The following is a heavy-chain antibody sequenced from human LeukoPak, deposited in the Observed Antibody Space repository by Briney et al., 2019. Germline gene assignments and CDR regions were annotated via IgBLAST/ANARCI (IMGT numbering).Heavy chain of an antibody. Sequence: PGGSLRLSCAASGFTFRSYGIHWVRQAPGKGLGWVAVISYDGSNKNYAVSVKGRFTISRDNSKNTVFLQMNSLRAEDTAVYYCAKDRGAVAGVMDVWGKGTTVTVSS. CDR2: ISYDGSNK. V-gene: IGHV3-30*18. D-gene: IGHD6-19*01. J-gene: IGHJ6*03. CDR3: AKDRGAVAGVMDV. CDR1: GFTFRSYG.